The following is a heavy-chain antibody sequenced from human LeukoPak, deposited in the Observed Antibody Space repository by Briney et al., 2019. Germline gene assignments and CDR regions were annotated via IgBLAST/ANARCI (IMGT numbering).Heavy chain of an antibody. CDR1: GFTFSGYG. D-gene: IGHD6-13*01. CDR2: IRYDGSNK. J-gene: IGHJ4*02. V-gene: IGHV3-30*02. Sequence: GGSLSLSWAGPGFTFSGYGMHWVRQAQGKGLGWVAFIRYDGSNKYYADSVKGRFTISRDNSKNTLYLQMNSLRAEDTAVYYCAKDLYSSSGGYPDYWGQGTLVTVSS. CDR3: AKDLYSSSGGYPDY.